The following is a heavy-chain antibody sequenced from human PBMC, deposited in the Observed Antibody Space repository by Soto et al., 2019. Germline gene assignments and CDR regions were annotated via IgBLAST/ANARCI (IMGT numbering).Heavy chain of an antibody. Sequence: PSETLSLTCTVSGGSISSSSYYWGWIRQPPGKGLEWIGSIYYSGYTYYNPSLKSRVTISVGTSKNQFSLKLSSVTAADTALYYCARHNGPLYVGYYYDMDVWGQGTTVTVSS. CDR2: IYYSGYT. V-gene: IGHV4-39*01. J-gene: IGHJ6*02. D-gene: IGHD3-16*01. CDR3: ARHNGPLYVGYYYDMDV. CDR1: GGSISSSSYY.